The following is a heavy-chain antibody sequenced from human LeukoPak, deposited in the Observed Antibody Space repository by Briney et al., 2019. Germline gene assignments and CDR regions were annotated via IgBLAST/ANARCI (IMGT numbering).Heavy chain of an antibody. J-gene: IGHJ5*02. V-gene: IGHV1-2*02. CDR3: ARRVQKLVGTNWFDP. CDR1: GYDFGDEN. CDR2: INPNSGGT. D-gene: IGHD6-13*01. Sequence: ASVKVSCKASGYDFGDENIHWVRQAPGQGLEWMGLINPNSGGTNYAQRFQGRVTMTRDTSITTVYMELCRLRSDDTAVYYCARRVQKLVGTNWFDPWGQGTMVTVSS.